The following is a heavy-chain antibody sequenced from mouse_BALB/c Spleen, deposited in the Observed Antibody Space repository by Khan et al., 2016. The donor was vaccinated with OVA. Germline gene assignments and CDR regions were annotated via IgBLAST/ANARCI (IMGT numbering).Heavy chain of an antibody. J-gene: IGHJ3*01. CDR1: GFTFSNYG. Sequence: EVQLVESGGGLVKPGGSLKLSCAASGFTFSNYGVSWVRQTPEKRLEWVASISSGDTTYYPDSVKGRFTISRDNARNILYMQMSSVRSEDTAVNYCARDYWFAYWGQGTLVTVSA. V-gene: IGHV5-6-5*01. CDR3: ARDYWFAY. CDR2: ISSGDTT.